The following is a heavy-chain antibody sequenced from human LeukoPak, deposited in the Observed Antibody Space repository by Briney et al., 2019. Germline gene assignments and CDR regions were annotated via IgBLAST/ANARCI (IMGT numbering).Heavy chain of an antibody. CDR3: ANPSYYGAPFDY. CDR1: GFTFSSYA. J-gene: IGHJ4*02. V-gene: IGHV3-23*01. D-gene: IGHD3-3*01. Sequence: GGSLRLSCAASGFTFSSYAMGSVRQTPGKGLECVSAISGSGGSTYYADSVKGRFTISRDNSKNTLYLQMNSLTAEDTAVYYCANPSYYGAPFDYWGQGTLVTVSS. CDR2: ISGSGGST.